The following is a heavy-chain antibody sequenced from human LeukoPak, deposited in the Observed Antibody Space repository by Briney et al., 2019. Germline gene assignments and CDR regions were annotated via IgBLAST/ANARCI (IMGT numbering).Heavy chain of an antibody. CDR2: INHSGST. J-gene: IGHJ5*02. D-gene: IGHD4-17*01. CDR1: GGSFSGYY. V-gene: IGHV4-34*01. CDR3: ARESGDYTNWFDP. Sequence: SETLSLTCAVYGGSFSGYYWSWIRQPPGKGLEWIGEINHSGSTNYNPSLKSRVTISVDTSKNQFSLKLSSVTAADTAVYYCARESGDYTNWFDPWGQGTLVTVSS.